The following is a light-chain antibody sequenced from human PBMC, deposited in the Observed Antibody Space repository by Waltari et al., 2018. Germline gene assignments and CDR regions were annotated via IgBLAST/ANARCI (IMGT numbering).Light chain of an antibody. CDR1: QDITEY. J-gene: IGKJ4*01. CDR3: QQVKSYPLT. Sequence: ILLFQSPSFLSASVRDRVTITCRASQDITEYLVWYQQKPRKAPKLRIYAASNLQSGVPSRFSGGGSGTRFSLTINRLQPEDFTTYYCQQVKSYPLTFGGRTEVEIK. CDR2: AAS. V-gene: IGKV1-9*01.